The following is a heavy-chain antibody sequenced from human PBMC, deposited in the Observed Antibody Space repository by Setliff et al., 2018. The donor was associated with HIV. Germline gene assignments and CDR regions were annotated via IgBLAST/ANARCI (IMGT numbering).Heavy chain of an antibody. Sequence: NPSETLSLTCTVSGGSISSSSYYWGWIRQPPGKGLEWIGTIYYSGSTYYNTSLKSRVTISVDTSKNQFSLKLSSVTAADTAVYYCARDPWVRGVIMAPDYWGQGTPVTVSS. J-gene: IGHJ4*02. CDR1: GGSISSSSYY. V-gene: IGHV4-39*07. D-gene: IGHD3-10*01. CDR2: IYYSGST. CDR3: ARDPWVRGVIMAPDY.